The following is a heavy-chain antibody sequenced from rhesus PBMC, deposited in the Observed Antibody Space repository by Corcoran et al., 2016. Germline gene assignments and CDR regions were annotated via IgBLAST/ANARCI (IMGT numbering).Heavy chain of an antibody. Sequence: QVQLQESGPGLVKPSVPLSLTCAVSGASITGYWWSWIRQSPGKGLERSGVSKGNTDSTNYHPATKSRGTLSKDPSKSRFSLNLSSVTAAYTAVYYGARDSGNDLDYWGQGVLVTVSS. D-gene: IGHD1-14*01. CDR1: GASITGYW. J-gene: IGHJ4*01. CDR3: ARDSGNDLDY. CDR2: SKGNTDST. V-gene: IGHV4-80*01.